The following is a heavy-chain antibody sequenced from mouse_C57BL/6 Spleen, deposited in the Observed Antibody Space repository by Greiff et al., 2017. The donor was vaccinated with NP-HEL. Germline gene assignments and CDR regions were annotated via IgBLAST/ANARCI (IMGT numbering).Heavy chain of an antibody. J-gene: IGHJ3*01. CDR2: IDPETGGT. V-gene: IGHV1-15*01. CDR1: GYTFTDYE. D-gene: IGHD2-3*01. Sequence: QVQLQQSGAELVRPGASVTLSCKASGYTFTDYEMHWVKQTPVHGLEWIGAIDPETGGTAYNQKFKGKAILTADKSSSTAYMELRSLTSEDSSVYYCTRAGNVYYVPPFAYWGQGTLVTVSA. CDR3: TRAGNVYYVPPFAY.